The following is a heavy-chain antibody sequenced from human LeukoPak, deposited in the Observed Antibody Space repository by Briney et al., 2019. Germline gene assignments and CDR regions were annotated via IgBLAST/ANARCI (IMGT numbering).Heavy chain of an antibody. Sequence: GGSLRLSCAASGFTLSGYEMNWVRQAPGKGLEWLSYVSNSGNTIFYADSVKGRFTISRDNAKNSLYLQMNSLRAEDTAVYYRARGIGGVWGQGTLVTVSS. CDR3: ARGIGGV. CDR2: VSNSGNTI. D-gene: IGHD3-10*01. CDR1: GFTLSGYE. J-gene: IGHJ4*02. V-gene: IGHV3-48*03.